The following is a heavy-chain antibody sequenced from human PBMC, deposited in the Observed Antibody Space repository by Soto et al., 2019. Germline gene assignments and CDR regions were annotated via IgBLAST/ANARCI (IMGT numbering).Heavy chain of an antibody. CDR1: GLPFSSHA. CDR2: ISISGGNT. J-gene: IGHJ4*02. D-gene: IGHD4-17*01. V-gene: IGHV3-23*01. CDR3: ANEIRPNDY. Sequence: EVQLLESGGGLVQPGGSLRLSCAASGLPFSSHAMSWVRQAQGKGLEWVSSISISGGNTYYADSVRGRFTISRDNSKNTLYLHMNSLTAEDTAIYYCANEIRPNDYWGQGTLVTVSS.